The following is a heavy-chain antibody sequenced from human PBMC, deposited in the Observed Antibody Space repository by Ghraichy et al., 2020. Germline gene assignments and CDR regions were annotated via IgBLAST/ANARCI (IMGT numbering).Heavy chain of an antibody. J-gene: IGHJ4*02. CDR3: AKDGSGNSGSAFDY. D-gene: IGHD4-23*01. CDR2: ISYDGSNK. V-gene: IGHV3-30*18. CDR1: GFTFSSYG. Sequence: GGSLRLSCAASGFTFSSYGMHWVRQAPGKGLEWVAVISYDGSNKYYADSVKGRFTISRDNSKNTLYLQMNSLRAEDTAVYYCAKDGSGNSGSAFDYWGQGTLVTVSS.